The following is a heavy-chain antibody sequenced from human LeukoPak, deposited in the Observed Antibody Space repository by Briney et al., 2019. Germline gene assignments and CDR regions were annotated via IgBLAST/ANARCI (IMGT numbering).Heavy chain of an antibody. Sequence: PGGSLRLSCAASGFTFSSYWMSWVRQAPGKGLEWVASIKGDGSEKYYVDSVKGRFTISRDNAKNSLLLQMNSLRAEDTAVYFCARDRGWRSGGYYLYYFDFWGQGTLVTVSS. D-gene: IGHD3-22*01. CDR1: GFTFSSYW. CDR2: IKGDGSEK. V-gene: IGHV3-7*01. CDR3: ARDRGWRSGGYYLYYFDF. J-gene: IGHJ4*02.